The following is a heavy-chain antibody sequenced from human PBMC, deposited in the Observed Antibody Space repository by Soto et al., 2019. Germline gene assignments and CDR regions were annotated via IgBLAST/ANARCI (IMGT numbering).Heavy chain of an antibody. CDR2: IYYSGST. CDR1: GGSISSYY. CDR3: ARCYVRGSYRYPDY. Sequence: SETLSLTCTVSGGSISSYYWSWIRQPPGKGLEWIGYIYYSGSTNYNPSLKSRVTISVDTSKNQFSLKLSSVTAADTAVYYWARCYVRGSYRYPDYWGQGTLVTVSS. V-gene: IGHV4-59*01. J-gene: IGHJ4*02. D-gene: IGHD3-16*02.